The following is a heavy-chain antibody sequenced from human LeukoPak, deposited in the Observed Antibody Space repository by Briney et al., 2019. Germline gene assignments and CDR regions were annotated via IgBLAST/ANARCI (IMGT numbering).Heavy chain of an antibody. CDR2: ISSSSSYI. D-gene: IGHD3-10*01. CDR1: GFTVSSNY. CDR3: ATDRGGGNTRGGYFDY. J-gene: IGHJ4*02. V-gene: IGHV3-21*01. Sequence: GGSLRLSCAASGFTVSSNYMNWVRQAPGKGLEWVSSISSSSSYIYYADSVKGRFTISRDNAKNSLYLQMNSLRAEDTAVYYCATDRGGGNTRGGYFDYWGQGTLVTVSS.